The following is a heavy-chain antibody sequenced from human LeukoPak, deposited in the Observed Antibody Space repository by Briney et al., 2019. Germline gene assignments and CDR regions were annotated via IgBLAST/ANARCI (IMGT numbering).Heavy chain of an antibody. Sequence: ASVKVSCKASGYTFTSYDINWVRQATGQGLEWMGWMNTNSGKTGYAQKFQGRVTMTRNTPISTAYMELSSLRSEDTAVYYCARTYYGSGSYYKRYFDYWGQGTLVTVSS. V-gene: IGHV1-8*01. CDR2: MNTNSGKT. J-gene: IGHJ4*02. CDR3: ARTYYGSGSYYKRYFDY. D-gene: IGHD3-10*01. CDR1: GYTFTSYD.